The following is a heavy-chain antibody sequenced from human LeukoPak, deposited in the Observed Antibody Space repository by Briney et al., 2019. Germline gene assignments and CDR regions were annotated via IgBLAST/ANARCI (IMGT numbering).Heavy chain of an antibody. D-gene: IGHD6-19*01. CDR2: ISGSGGST. Sequence: GGSPRLSCAASGFTFRSYAMHWVRQAPGKGLEWVSAISGSGGSTYYADSVKGRFTISRDNSKNTLYLQMNSLRAEDTAVYYCAKGVGSGWTYYYYGMDVRGQGTTVTVSS. J-gene: IGHJ6*02. CDR1: GFTFRSYA. V-gene: IGHV3-23*01. CDR3: AKGVGSGWTYYYYGMDV.